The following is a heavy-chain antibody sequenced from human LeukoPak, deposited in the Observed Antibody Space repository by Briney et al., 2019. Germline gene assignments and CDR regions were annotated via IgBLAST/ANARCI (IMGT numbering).Heavy chain of an antibody. J-gene: IGHJ4*02. CDR1: GGSFRGYY. D-gene: IGHD3-3*01. CDR2: INHSGST. V-gene: IGHV4-34*01. CDR3: ARGRRVLRFLEWLLRSFDY. Sequence: PSETLSLTCAVYGGSFRGYYWSWIRQPPGKGLEWIGEINHSGSTNYNPSLKSRVTISVDTSKNQFSLKLSSVTAADTAVYYCARGRRVLRFLEWLLRSFDYWGQGTLVTVSS.